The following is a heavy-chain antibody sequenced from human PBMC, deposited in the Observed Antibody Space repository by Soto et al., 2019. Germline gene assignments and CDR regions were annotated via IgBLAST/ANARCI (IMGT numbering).Heavy chain of an antibody. CDR3: TRQIAVADKASDD. Sequence: PGGSLRLSCTGSGFTFGDYAMSWFRQAPGKGLEWVGFIRSKAYVGTTEYAASVKGRFTISRDDSESIAYLQMNSLKTEDTAVYYCTRQIAVADKASDDWGQGLLVTVS. D-gene: IGHD6-19*01. CDR2: IRSKAYVGTT. J-gene: IGHJ4*02. V-gene: IGHV3-49*03. CDR1: GFTFGDYA.